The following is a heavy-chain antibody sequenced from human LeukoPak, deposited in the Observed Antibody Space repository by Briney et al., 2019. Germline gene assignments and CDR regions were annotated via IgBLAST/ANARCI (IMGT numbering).Heavy chain of an antibody. V-gene: IGHV3-21*01. CDR1: GFTFSSYS. CDR2: IRSSSSYI. J-gene: IGHJ6*02. Sequence: GGSLRLSCAASGFTFSSYSMNWVRQAPGKGLEWVSSIRSSSSYIYYADSVKGRFTISRDNAKNSLYLQMNSLRAEDTAVYYCARDQYYDILTGYYSYYYGMDVWGQGTTVTVSS. D-gene: IGHD3-9*01. CDR3: ARDQYYDILTGYYSYYYGMDV.